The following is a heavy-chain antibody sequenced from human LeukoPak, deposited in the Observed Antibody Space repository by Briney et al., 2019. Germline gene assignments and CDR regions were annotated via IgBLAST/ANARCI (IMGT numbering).Heavy chain of an antibody. Sequence: PSETLSLTCTVSGGSISSSSYYWGWIRQPPGKGLEWIGSIYYSGSTYYNPSLKSRVTISVDTSKNQFSLKLSSVTAADTAVYYCARNAVGIQLWFDPVADHFDYWGQGTLVTVSS. CDR3: ARNAVGIQLWFDPVADHFDY. J-gene: IGHJ4*02. D-gene: IGHD5-18*01. CDR2: IYYSGST. V-gene: IGHV4-39*07. CDR1: GGSISSSSYY.